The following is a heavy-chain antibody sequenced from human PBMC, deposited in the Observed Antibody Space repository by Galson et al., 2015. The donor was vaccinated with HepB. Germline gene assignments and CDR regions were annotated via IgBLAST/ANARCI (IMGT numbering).Heavy chain of an antibody. CDR3: ASAGWLKFSPTLGAFGI. V-gene: IGHV3-23*01. D-gene: IGHD5-12*01. CDR2: MSDSGGNR. J-gene: IGHJ3*02. Sequence: SLRLSCAPSGFTFSSFAMSWVRQPPGKGLEWVSAMSDSGGNRYYADSVKGRFTISRDNSKNTLYLQMNSLRAEDTAVYYCASAGWLKFSPTLGAFGIWGRGTKITASS. CDR1: GFTFSSFA.